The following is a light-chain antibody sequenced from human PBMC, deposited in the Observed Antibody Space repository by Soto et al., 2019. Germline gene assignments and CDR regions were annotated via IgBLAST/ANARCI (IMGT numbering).Light chain of an antibody. J-gene: IGKJ5*01. CDR1: QNIINY. Sequence: DIRMTQPPSSLSASVGDRVTITCRASQNIINYLNWYQQKPGKAPQLLIYVASRLESGVPSRFSGSGSGTDFTLTITSLQPEDFATYYCQQSYNAPITFGQGTRLEIK. V-gene: IGKV1-39*01. CDR2: VAS. CDR3: QQSYNAPIT.